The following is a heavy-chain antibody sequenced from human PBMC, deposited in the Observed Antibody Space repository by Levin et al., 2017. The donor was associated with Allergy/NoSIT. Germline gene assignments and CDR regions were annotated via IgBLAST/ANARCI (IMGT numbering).Heavy chain of an antibody. V-gene: IGHV5-51*01. CDR1: GYKFTNYW. Sequence: GESLKISCKGSGYKFTNYWIGWVRQMPGKGLEWMGIIYPGDFDIKYSPSLQGQVTLSADKSLTTAYLQWSSLKASDTAMYYCARLRHEYGYADGFDYWGQGTLVTVSS. CDR2: IYPGDFDI. J-gene: IGHJ4*02. D-gene: IGHD5-18*01. CDR3: ARLRHEYGYADGFDY.